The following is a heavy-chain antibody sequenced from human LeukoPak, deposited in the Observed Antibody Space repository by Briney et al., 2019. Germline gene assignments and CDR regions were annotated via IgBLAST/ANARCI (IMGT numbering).Heavy chain of an antibody. CDR2: IYYTGST. CDR1: GVSISSYY. V-gene: IGHV4-59*01. Sequence: PSETLSLTCTVSGVSISSYYWSWIRQPPGKGLDWIGYIYYTGSTNYNPSLKSRVTISVDTSKNQFSLKLSSVTAADTAVYYCARGHSSSAFDYWGQGTLVTVSS. D-gene: IGHD6-6*01. J-gene: IGHJ4*02. CDR3: ARGHSSSAFDY.